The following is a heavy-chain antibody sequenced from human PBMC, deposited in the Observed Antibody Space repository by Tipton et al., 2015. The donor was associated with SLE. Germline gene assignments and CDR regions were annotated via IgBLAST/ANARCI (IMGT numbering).Heavy chain of an antibody. CDR1: GGSISSYY. J-gene: IGHJ4*02. D-gene: IGHD2-15*01. V-gene: IGHV4-59*01. CDR3: AICCSGGSFDS. CDR2: IYYSGST. Sequence: TLSLTCTVSGGSISSYYWSWIRQPPGKGLEWIGYIYYSGSTNYNPSLKSRVTISVDTSKNQFSLKLSSVTAADTAVYYCAICCSGGSFDSWGQGTLVTVSS.